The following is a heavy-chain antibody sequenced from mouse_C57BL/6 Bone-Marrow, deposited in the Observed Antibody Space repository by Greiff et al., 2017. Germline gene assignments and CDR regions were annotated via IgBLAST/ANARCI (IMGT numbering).Heavy chain of an antibody. CDR3: ASVAWFAY. V-gene: IGHV5-17*01. Sequence: DVMLVESGGGLVKPGGSLKLSCAASGFTFSDSGMHWVRQAPEKGLEWVAYISSGSSTIYYADTVKGRFTISRDNAKNTLFLQMTSLRSEDTAMYYCASVAWFAYWGQGTLVTVSA. CDR1: GFTFSDSG. CDR2: ISSGSSTI. J-gene: IGHJ3*01.